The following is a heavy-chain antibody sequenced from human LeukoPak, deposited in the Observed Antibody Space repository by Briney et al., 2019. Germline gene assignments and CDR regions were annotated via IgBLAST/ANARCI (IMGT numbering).Heavy chain of an antibody. CDR3: ARYDSSGSYFDY. V-gene: IGHV1-69*06. CDR2: IIPIFGTA. D-gene: IGHD3-22*01. J-gene: IGHJ4*02. CDR1: GGTFSSYA. Sequence: SVKVSCKAYGGTFSSYAISWVRQAPGQGLEWMGRIIPIFGTANYAQKFQGRVTMTADKSTSTAYMELSSLRSEDTAVYYCARYDSSGSYFDYWGQGTLVTVSS.